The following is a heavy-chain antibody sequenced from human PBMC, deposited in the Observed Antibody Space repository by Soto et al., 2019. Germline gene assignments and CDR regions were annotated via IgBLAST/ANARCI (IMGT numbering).Heavy chain of an antibody. CDR2: VYYSGST. V-gene: IGHV4-39*01. Sequence: QLQLQESGPGLVKPSETLSLTCTVSGGSVSSSSYYWGWVRQPPGKGLEWIGSVYYSGSTYYNPSLESRVTISVDKSKNKSSLKLMSLSAADTAVYYCGRLEGLATISYYFDYWGQGALVTVSS. CDR3: GRLEGLATISYYFDY. D-gene: IGHD3-16*02. J-gene: IGHJ4*02. CDR1: GGSVSSSSYY.